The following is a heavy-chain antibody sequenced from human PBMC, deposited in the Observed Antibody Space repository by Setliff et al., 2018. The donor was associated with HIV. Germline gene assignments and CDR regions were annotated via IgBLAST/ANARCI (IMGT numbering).Heavy chain of an antibody. Sequence: SETLSLTCTVSGGSISSGSYYWSWIRQPAGKGLEWIGHIYTSGSTNYNPSLRSRVTISVDTSKNQFSLKLSSVTAADTAVYYCARDRLYCSGGGCYSVGPNDVFDIWGQGTMVTVSS. CDR2: IYTSGST. J-gene: IGHJ3*02. CDR1: GGSISSGSYY. D-gene: IGHD2-15*01. CDR3: ARDRLYCSGGGCYSVGPNDVFDI. V-gene: IGHV4-61*09.